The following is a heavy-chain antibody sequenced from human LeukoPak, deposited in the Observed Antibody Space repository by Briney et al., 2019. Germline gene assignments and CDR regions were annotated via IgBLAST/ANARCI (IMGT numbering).Heavy chain of an antibody. Sequence: GGSLRLSCAASGFTFSSYAMHWVRQAPGKGLEWVAVISYDGSNKYYADSVKGRFTISRDNSKNTLYLQMNSLRAEDTAVYYCARAEYDILTGHYGDYWGQGTLVTVSS. CDR2: ISYDGSNK. D-gene: IGHD3-9*01. CDR3: ARAEYDILTGHYGDY. V-gene: IGHV3-30-3*01. J-gene: IGHJ4*02. CDR1: GFTFSSYA.